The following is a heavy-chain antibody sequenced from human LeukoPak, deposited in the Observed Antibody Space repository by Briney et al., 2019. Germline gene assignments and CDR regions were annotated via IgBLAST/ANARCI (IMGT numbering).Heavy chain of an antibody. CDR2: IYYSGST. V-gene: IGHV4-39*07. CDR1: GGSISSSSYY. CDR3: ATQRSYYFDSSDYFRENDAFDI. Sequence: SETLSLTCTVSGGSISSSSYYWGWIRQPPGKGLEWIGSIYYSGSTYYNPSLKSRVTISVDTSKNQFSLKLSSVTAADTAVYYCATQRSYYFDSSDYFRENDAFDIWGQGTMVTVSS. J-gene: IGHJ3*02. D-gene: IGHD3-22*01.